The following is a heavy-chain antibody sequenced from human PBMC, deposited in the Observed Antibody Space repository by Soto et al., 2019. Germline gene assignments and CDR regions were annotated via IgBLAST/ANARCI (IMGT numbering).Heavy chain of an antibody. CDR3: ARRVGALGY. CDR2: ITGSGSTT. D-gene: IGHD1-26*01. CDR1: GFTFSSYA. V-gene: IGHV3-23*01. J-gene: IGHJ4*02. Sequence: EVQLMESGGGLVQPGGSLRLSCAASGFTFSSYAMSWVRQAPGKGLEWVSVITGSGSTTYYADSVKGRFTISRDNSKNPVYLQVNSLRAEDTAVYYCARRVGALGYWGQGTLVTVSS.